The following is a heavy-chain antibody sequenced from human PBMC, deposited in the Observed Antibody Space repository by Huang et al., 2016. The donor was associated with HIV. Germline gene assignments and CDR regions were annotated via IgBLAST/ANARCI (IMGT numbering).Heavy chain of an antibody. CDR3: ALKGDSSGWEYFRH. CDR2: ISDDGSNK. V-gene: IGHV3-30*03. D-gene: IGHD6-19*01. J-gene: IGHJ1*01. Sequence: QVQLVESGGGVVQPGRSLRLSCAASGFIFSNYGMHWCRQAPGKGLEWVALISDDGSNKNYTDSVKGRFSIARDNSKNTLYLQMNSLRAEDMAVYYCALKGDSSGWEYFRHWGQGTLVTVSS. CDR1: GFIFSNYG.